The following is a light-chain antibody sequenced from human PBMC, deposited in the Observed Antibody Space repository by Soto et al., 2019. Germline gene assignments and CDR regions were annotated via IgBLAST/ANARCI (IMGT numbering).Light chain of an antibody. J-gene: IGLJ2*01. V-gene: IGLV2-14*01. Sequence: QSVLTQPGSVSGSPGQTITISCTGTSSDVGGYAYVSWYQQYPGKVPKLVISEVSNRPSGVSHRFSGSRSGNTASLTISGLQAEDEADYHCSSYTSRTTPVFGGGTKLTVL. CDR2: EVS. CDR1: SSDVGGYAY. CDR3: SSYTSRTTPV.